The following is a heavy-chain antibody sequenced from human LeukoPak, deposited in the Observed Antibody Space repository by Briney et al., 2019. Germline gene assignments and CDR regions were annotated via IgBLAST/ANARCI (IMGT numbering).Heavy chain of an antibody. CDR3: AREGVGYNSENYYNVGPFDP. V-gene: IGHV1-69*13. CDR1: GYTFTGYY. Sequence: GASVKVSCKASGYTFTGYYMHWVRQAPGQGLEWMGGIIPVFGTTNYAQKFQGRVTITADESTSTAYMELSGLRSEDTAVYYCAREGVGYNSENYYNVGPFDPWGQGTLVTVSS. J-gene: IGHJ5*02. D-gene: IGHD3-10*01. CDR2: IIPVFGTT.